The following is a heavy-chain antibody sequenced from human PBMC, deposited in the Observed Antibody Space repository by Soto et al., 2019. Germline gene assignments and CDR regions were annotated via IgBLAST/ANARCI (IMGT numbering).Heavy chain of an antibody. V-gene: IGHV1-46*01. D-gene: IGHD2-2*01. CDR3: ARAYCSGTSCFEFDP. CDR2: INPSGGST. Sequence: ASGKVSCKASGYTFTSYYMHWVRQAPGQGLEWMGIINPSGGSTSYAQKFQGRVTMTRDTSTSTVYMELSSLRSEDTAVYYCARAYCSGTSCFEFDPWGQGTLVNVSS. J-gene: IGHJ5*02. CDR1: GYTFTSYY.